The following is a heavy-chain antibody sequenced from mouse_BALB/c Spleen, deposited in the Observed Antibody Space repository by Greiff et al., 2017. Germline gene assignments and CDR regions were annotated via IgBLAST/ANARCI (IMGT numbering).Heavy chain of an antibody. CDR3: ARHYDYGYYAMDY. Sequence: EVQGVESGGDLVKPGGSLKLSCAASGFTFSSYGMSWVRQTPDKRLEWVATISSGGSYTYYPDSVKGRFTISRDNAKNTLYLQMSSLKSEDTAMYYCARHYDYGYYAMDYWGQGTSVTVSS. V-gene: IGHV5-6*01. J-gene: IGHJ4*01. CDR2: ISSGGSYT. CDR1: GFTFSSYG. D-gene: IGHD2-4*01.